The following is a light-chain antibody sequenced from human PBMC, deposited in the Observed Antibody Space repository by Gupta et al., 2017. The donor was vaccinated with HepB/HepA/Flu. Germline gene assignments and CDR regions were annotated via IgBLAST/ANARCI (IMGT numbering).Light chain of an antibody. CDR3: QQRSNCPWT. CDR2: DAS. Sequence: EIVLPQSPATLSLSPGERATLSCRASQSFSSYLDWYQQKPGQAPRLLIYDASNRATGIPARFSGSGSGTDFTLTISSREPEDFAVYYCQQRSNCPWTFGQGTKVEIK. CDR1: QSFSSY. V-gene: IGKV3-11*01. J-gene: IGKJ1*01.